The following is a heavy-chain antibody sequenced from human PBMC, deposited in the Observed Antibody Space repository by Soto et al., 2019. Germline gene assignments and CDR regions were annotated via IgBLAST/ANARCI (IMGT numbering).Heavy chain of an antibody. CDR2: IYYSGST. J-gene: IGHJ3*02. Sequence: QVQLQESGPGLVKPSQTLSLTCTVSGGSISSGDYYWSWIRQPPGKGLEWIGYIYYSGSTYYSPSLNSRFTISVDTSENQFSLKLSSVTAADTAVYYCARDANYGDYGDDAFDIWGQGTMVTVSS. V-gene: IGHV4-30-4*01. CDR1: GGSISSGDYY. D-gene: IGHD4-17*01. CDR3: ARDANYGDYGDDAFDI.